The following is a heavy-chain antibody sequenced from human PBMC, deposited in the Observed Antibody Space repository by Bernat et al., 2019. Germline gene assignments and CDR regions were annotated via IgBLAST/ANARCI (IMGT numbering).Heavy chain of an antibody. CDR3: ARDLRYFAYPDY. V-gene: IGHV3-30-3*01. CDR1: GFTFSSYA. CDR2: ISFDGSNK. J-gene: IGHJ4*02. D-gene: IGHD3-9*01. Sequence: QVQLVESGGGVVQPQRSLRLSCAASGFTFSSYAMHWVRQAPGKGLEWVAVISFDGSNKYYADSVKGRFTISRDNSRNTLYLQMNSLRTEDTAVYYCARDLRYFAYPDYWGQGTLVTVS.